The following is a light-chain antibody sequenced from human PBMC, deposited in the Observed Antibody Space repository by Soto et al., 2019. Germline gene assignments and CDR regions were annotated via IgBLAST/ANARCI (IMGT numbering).Light chain of an antibody. CDR3: GTWDSSLSAYV. CDR1: SSDVGGYNH. Sequence: QSVLTQPASVSGSPGQSITISCTGTSSDVGGYNHVSWYQQHPGKAPKLIIYDNNKRPSGIPDRFSDSKSGTSATLAITGLQTGDEADYYCGTWDSSLSAYVFGTGTKVTVL. CDR2: DNN. J-gene: IGLJ1*01. V-gene: IGLV1-51*01.